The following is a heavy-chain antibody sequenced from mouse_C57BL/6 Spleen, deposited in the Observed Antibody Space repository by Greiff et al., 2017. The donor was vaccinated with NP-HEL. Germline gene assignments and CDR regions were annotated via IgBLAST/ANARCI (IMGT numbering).Heavy chain of an antibody. CDR2: INPSTGGT. D-gene: IGHD2-10*01. V-gene: IGHV1-42*01. J-gene: IGHJ4*01. Sequence: EVQLQQSGPELVKPGASVKISCKASGYSFTGYYMNWVKQSPEKSLEWIGEINPSTGGTTYNQKFKAKATLTVDKSSSTAYMQLKSLTSEDSAVYYCATKKGAYFYAMDYWGQGTSVTVSS. CDR3: ATKKGAYFYAMDY. CDR1: GYSFTGYY.